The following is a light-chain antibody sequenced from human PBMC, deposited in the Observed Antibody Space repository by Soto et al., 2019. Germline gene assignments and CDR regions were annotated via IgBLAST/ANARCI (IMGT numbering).Light chain of an antibody. J-gene: IGKJ4*01. CDR2: DAS. CDR1: QSVNSY. V-gene: IGKV3-11*01. Sequence: EIVLTQSPATLSLSPGERATLSCRASQSVNSYLARYQQRPGQAPRLLIYDASNGATGIPARFSGSGSGTDFTLTISSLEPEDFAVYYCQQSSDWPLTFGGGTKVEIK. CDR3: QQSSDWPLT.